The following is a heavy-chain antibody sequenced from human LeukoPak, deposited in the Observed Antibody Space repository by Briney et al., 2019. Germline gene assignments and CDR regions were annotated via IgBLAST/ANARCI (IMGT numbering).Heavy chain of an antibody. J-gene: IGHJ5*02. CDR1: GFIFNNYG. V-gene: IGHV3-23*01. Sequence: HPGGSLRLSCAASGFIFNNYGLIWVRQAPGKGLEWVSAISNDGGGTTYADFAKGRFTISRDNSRNTLFLQMNSLRGDDTALYYCAKGGSGYFLDLWGQGTLVTVSS. CDR2: ISNDGGGT. CDR3: AKGGSGYFLDL. D-gene: IGHD3-22*01.